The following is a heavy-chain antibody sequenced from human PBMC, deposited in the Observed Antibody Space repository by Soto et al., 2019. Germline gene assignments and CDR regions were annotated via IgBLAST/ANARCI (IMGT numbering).Heavy chain of an antibody. J-gene: IGHJ4*02. CDR1: GYTFVNDW. D-gene: IGHD5-18*01. V-gene: IGHV5-51*01. Sequence: EVQLVQSGAEVKKPGESLKISCKGSGYTFVNDWIAWVRQMPGQGLEWMGSIYPDDSDTTYSPSFQGQVTISVDRSITTAYLQWGCLKASDSAMYYCATSGQLWLRTDYWGQGTLVTVSS. CDR2: IYPDDSDT. CDR3: ATSGQLWLRTDY.